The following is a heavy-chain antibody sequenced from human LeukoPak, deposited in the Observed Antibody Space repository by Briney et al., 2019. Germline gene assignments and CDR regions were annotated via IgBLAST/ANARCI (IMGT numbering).Heavy chain of an antibody. CDR1: GFXFSSYA. Sequence: PGGSLRLSCAASGFXFSSYAIHWVRQAPGKGLKWVAVISYDGSNKYYADSVKGRFTISRDNSKNTLYLQMNSLRAEDTAVYYCARDSYGMDVWGQGTTVTVSS. V-gene: IGHV3-30-3*01. J-gene: IGHJ6*02. CDR3: ARDSYGMDV. CDR2: ISYDGSNK.